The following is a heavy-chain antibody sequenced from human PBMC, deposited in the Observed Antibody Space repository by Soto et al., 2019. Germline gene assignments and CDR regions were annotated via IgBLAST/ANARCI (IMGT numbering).Heavy chain of an antibody. D-gene: IGHD2-8*01. Sequence: GGSLRLSCAASGFTFSSYAMGWVRQGPGKGLEWVAVVSIGGSTHYADSVRGRFTISRDNSKNTLSLQMNSLTAEDTAVYFCAKRHGAGGHFDYWGQGALVTVSS. J-gene: IGHJ4*02. CDR2: VSIGGST. CDR3: AKRHGAGGHFDY. V-gene: IGHV3-23*01. CDR1: GFTFSSYA.